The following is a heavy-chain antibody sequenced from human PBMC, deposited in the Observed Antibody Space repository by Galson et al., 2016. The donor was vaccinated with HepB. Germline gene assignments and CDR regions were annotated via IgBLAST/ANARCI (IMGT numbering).Heavy chain of an antibody. CDR2: INAYNGDT. CDR3: ARDLDGSGSSYYIDV. CDR1: GYTFTNYG. Sequence: SVKVSCKASGYTFTNYGISWVRQAPGQGLEWMGWINAYNGDTNYAQKVQGRVTMTTDTSTSTAYMELRSLRSDDTAAYYCARDLDGSGSSYYIDVWGKGTTVTVSS. D-gene: IGHD3-10*01. V-gene: IGHV1-18*04. J-gene: IGHJ6*03.